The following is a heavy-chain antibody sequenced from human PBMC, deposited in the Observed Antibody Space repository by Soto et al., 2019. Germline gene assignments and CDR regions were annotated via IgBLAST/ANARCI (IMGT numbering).Heavy chain of an antibody. D-gene: IGHD5-18*01. J-gene: IGHJ4*02. CDR1: GFTFRTYA. V-gene: IGHV3-30*04. Sequence: AGGSLRLSCAASGFTFRTYAMHWVRQAPGKGLEWVAVISYDGSNTYYADSVKGRFTISRDSSKNTLYLQMNSLRTEDSAVYYCARDSETNGYSYDYFDYWGQGTLVTVSS. CDR3: ARDSETNGYSYDYFDY. CDR2: ISYDGSNT.